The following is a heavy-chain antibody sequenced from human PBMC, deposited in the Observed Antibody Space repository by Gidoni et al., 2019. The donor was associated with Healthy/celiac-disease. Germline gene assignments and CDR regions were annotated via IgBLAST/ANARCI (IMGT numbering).Heavy chain of an antibody. J-gene: IGHJ5*02. CDR2: IYYSGST. Sequence: QVQLQESGPGLVKPSETLSLTCTVSGGSISSSYWSWIRQPPGKGLEWIGYIYYSGSTNYNPSLKSRVTISVDTSKNQFSLKLSSVTAADTAVYYCASLNYYDSSGYYSPWFDPWGQGTLVTVSS. CDR1: GGSISSSY. D-gene: IGHD3-22*01. V-gene: IGHV4-59*01. CDR3: ASLNYYDSSGYYSPWFDP.